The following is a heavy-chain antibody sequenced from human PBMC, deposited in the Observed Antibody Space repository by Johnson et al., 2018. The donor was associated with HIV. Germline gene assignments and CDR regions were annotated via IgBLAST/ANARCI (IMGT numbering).Heavy chain of an antibody. J-gene: IGHJ3*01. Sequence: QVQLVESGGGVVQPGRSLRLSCAASGFTFSNYGMHWVRQAPGKGLEWVAVIWFDGSNKYYADSVKGRFTISRDNSKATLYLQMHSLRPEDTALYYCARDPPYGGNPSAFDVGGQGTMVTVSS. CDR1: GFTFSNYG. V-gene: IGHV3-33*01. CDR2: IWFDGSNK. D-gene: IGHD4-23*01. CDR3: ARDPPYGGNPSAFDV.